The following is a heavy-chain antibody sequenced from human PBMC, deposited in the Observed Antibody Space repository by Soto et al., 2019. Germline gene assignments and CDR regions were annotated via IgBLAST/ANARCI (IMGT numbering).Heavy chain of an antibody. D-gene: IGHD1-26*01. Sequence: GASVKVSWKASGYTFTRYGISWGRQAPGQGLEWMGWISAYNGNTNYAQKLQGRVTMTTDTSTSTAYMELRSLRSDDTAVYYCAKWRGVEGGPDYYYYYGMDVWGQGTTVTVSS. CDR2: ISAYNGNT. CDR1: GYTFTRYG. CDR3: AKWRGVEGGPDYYYYYGMDV. V-gene: IGHV1-18*01. J-gene: IGHJ6*02.